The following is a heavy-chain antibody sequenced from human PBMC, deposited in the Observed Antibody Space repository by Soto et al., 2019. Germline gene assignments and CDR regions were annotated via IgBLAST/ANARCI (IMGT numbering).Heavy chain of an antibody. V-gene: IGHV3-30-3*01. J-gene: IGHJ3*02. CDR3: ASISFGIVGATTRPFFAI. Sequence: QVQLVESGGGVVQPGRSLRLSCAASGFTFSSYAMHWVRQAPGTGLEWVAVISYDGSNKYYADSVKGRFTISRDNSKNTLYLQMNSLRAEDTAVYYCASISFGIVGATTRPFFAIWGQGTMVTVSS. D-gene: IGHD1-26*01. CDR2: ISYDGSNK. CDR1: GFTFSSYA.